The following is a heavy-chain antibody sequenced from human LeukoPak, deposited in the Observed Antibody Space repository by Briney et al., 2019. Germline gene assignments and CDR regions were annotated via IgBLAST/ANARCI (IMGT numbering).Heavy chain of an antibody. J-gene: IGHJ3*02. V-gene: IGHV3-7*01. CDR1: EFTFTNFW. Sequence: GGSLRLSCAASEFTFTNFWMSWVRQAPGKGLEWVANTNRDGSEKYYVDSVKGRVTISRDNVMNFLHLQLNSLRVDDTAVYFCARDSASCRGCAFDIWGQGTVVTVSS. CDR2: TNRDGSEK. CDR3: ARDSASCRGCAFDI. D-gene: IGHD2-2*01.